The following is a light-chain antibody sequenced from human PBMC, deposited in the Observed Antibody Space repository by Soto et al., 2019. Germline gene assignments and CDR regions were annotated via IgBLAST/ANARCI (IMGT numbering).Light chain of an antibody. Sequence: DIQMTQSPSSLSASVGDRITITCRASQSINTFLNWYQQKPRKAPKLLIYAASSLQRGVPSRFRGSGSETVFTLTITSLQTADFANYYCQQSYSQPLTFGGGTKVEMK. CDR1: QSINTF. CDR2: AAS. V-gene: IGKV1-39*01. J-gene: IGKJ4*01. CDR3: QQSYSQPLT.